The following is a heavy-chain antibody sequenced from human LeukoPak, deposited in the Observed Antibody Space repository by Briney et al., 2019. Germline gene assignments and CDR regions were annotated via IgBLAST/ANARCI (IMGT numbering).Heavy chain of an antibody. Sequence: GGSLRLSCAASGFTFSSYAMSWVRQGPGKGLEWVSAVSGSGGSTYYADSVKGRFTISRDNSKNTLYLQMNSLRAEDTAVYYCASPEGRIYYYYGMDVWGQGTTVTVSS. V-gene: IGHV3-23*01. CDR3: ASPEGRIYYYYGMDV. J-gene: IGHJ6*02. D-gene: IGHD1-14*01. CDR2: VSGSGGST. CDR1: GFTFSSYA.